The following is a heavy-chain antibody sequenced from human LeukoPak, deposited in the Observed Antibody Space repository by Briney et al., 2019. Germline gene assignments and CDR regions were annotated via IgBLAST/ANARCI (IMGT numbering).Heavy chain of an antibody. V-gene: IGHV1-18*04. CDR2: ISAYNGNT. J-gene: IGHJ6*02. CDR1: GYAFTTYF. D-gene: IGHD6-13*01. CDR3: ARDGYSSSYYYYGMDV. Sequence: ASVKVSCKASGYAFTTYFIQWVRQAPGQGLEWMGWISAYNGNTNYAQKLQGRVTMTTDTSTSTAYMELRSLRSDDTAVYYCARDGYSSSYYYYGMDVWGQGTTVTVSS.